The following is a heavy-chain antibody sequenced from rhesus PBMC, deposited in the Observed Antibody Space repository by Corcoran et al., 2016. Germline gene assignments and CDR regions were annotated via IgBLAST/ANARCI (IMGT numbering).Heavy chain of an antibody. J-gene: IGHJ4*01. D-gene: IGHD4-23*01. CDR2: ISNGGGST. CDR3: ARPLYSNYYFDY. V-gene: IGHV3-178*01. Sequence: EVQLVESGGGLAKPGGSLRLSCAASGFPSSDYYMAWVRPAPGKGMEWVSRISNGGGSTWYADSVKGRFTISRENAKNTLYLQMDSLRAEDTAVYYCARPLYSNYYFDYWGQGVLVTVSS. CDR1: GFPSSDYY.